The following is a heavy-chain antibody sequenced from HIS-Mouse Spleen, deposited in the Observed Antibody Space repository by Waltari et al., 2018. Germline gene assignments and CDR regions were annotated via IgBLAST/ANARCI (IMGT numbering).Heavy chain of an antibody. D-gene: IGHD3-3*01. Sequence: QVHLQESRPGLVKPSQPLSPTCTVSGCSISSAGYYWSWIPQPPGQGLEWTGYIYYSGSTYYNPSLKSRVTISVDTSKNQFSLKLSSVTAADTAVYYCARSPYYDFWSSYSDNWFDPWGQGTLVTVSS. CDR2: IYYSGST. J-gene: IGHJ5*02. V-gene: IGHV4-31*03. CDR1: GCSISSAGYY. CDR3: ARSPYYDFWSSYSDNWFDP.